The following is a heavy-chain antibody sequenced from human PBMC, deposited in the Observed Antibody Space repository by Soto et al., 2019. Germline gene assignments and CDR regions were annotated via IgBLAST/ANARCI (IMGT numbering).Heavy chain of an antibody. D-gene: IGHD3-3*01. J-gene: IGHJ6*03. CDR1: GFTFSSYS. CDR3: ARASRGEYYDFWSGYISNYYYYYMDV. Sequence: GGSLRLSCAASGFTFSSYSMNWVRQAPGKGLERVSSISSSSSYIYYADSVKGRFTISRDNAKNSLYLQMNSLRAEDTAVYYCARASRGEYYDFWSGYISNYYYYYMDVWGQGTTVTGSS. V-gene: IGHV3-21*01. CDR2: ISSSSSYI.